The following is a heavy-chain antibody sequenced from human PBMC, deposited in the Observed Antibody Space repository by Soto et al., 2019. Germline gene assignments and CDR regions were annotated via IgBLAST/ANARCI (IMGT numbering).Heavy chain of an antibody. CDR2: INAGNGNT. CDR1: GYTFTXYX. Sequence: QVQLVQSGAEVKKPGASVKVSCKASGYTFTXYXXXXXXXXXXXXXEWMGWINAGNGNTKYSQKFQGRVTITRDTXXXXXXXXXXXXXXXXXXXXXXXXGXXXXXXPGDYWGQGTLVTVSS. J-gene: IGHJ4*02. V-gene: IGHV1-3*01. CDR3: XXGXXXXXXPGDY.